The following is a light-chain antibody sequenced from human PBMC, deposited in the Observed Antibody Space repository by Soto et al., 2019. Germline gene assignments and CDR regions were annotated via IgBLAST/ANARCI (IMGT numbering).Light chain of an antibody. CDR3: QHRSGWPLS. J-gene: IGKJ4*01. V-gene: IGKV3-11*01. CDR1: QSVSSY. CDR2: DAS. Sequence: IVSKLSPSTVSLSPGERATLSCRASQSVSSYLAWYQQKPGQAPRLLIHDASNRATGIPARFSGSGSGTDFTLTISSLEPEDFAVYYCQHRSGWPLSFGGGTNVDIK.